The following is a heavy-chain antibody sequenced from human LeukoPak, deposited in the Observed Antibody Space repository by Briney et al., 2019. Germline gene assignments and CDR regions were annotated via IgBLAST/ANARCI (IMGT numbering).Heavy chain of an antibody. CDR3: VLTGYHPNYFDY. V-gene: IGHV4-59*01. CDR2: IYYSGST. J-gene: IGHJ4*02. CDR1: GGSISSYY. Sequence: SETLSLTCTVSGGSISSYYWSWIRQPPGKGLEYIGYIYYSGSTNYNPSLKSRVTISVDTSKNQFSLKLSSVTAADTAMYYCVLTGYHPNYFDYWGQGTLVTVSS. D-gene: IGHD3-9*01.